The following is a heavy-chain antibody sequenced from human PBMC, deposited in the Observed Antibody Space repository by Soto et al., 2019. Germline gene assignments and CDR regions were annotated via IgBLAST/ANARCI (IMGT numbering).Heavy chain of an antibody. CDR3: ATTPPGAGWFKSVHYYGMDL. J-gene: IGHJ6*02. D-gene: IGHD6-19*01. CDR2: IVVGTGNT. Sequence: SVKVSCKASGFPLSNSAVQWVRQARGQRLEWIGRIVVGTGNTDYAQKFQERVTITRDMSTRTAYMELSSLRSEDTAVYYCATTPPGAGWFKSVHYYGMDLWGQGTTVTVSS. V-gene: IGHV1-58*01. CDR1: GFPLSNSA.